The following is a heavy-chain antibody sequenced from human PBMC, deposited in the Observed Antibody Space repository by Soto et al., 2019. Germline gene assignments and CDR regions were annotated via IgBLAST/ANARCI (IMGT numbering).Heavy chain of an antibody. D-gene: IGHD1-26*01. CDR2: ISYDGSNK. V-gene: IGHV3-30-3*01. CDR1: GFTFSSYA. Sequence: QVQLVESGGGVVQPGRSLRLSCAASGFTFSSYAMHWVRQAPGKGLEWVAVISYDGSNKYYADSVKGRFTISRDNSKNTLCLQMNSLRAEDTAVYYCATAYSGSRGEAFDIWGQGTMVTVSS. CDR3: ATAYSGSRGEAFDI. J-gene: IGHJ3*02.